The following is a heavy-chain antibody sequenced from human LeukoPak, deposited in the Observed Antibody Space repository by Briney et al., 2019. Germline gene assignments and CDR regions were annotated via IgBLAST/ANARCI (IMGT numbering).Heavy chain of an antibody. J-gene: IGHJ4*02. CDR1: AFTFSSHW. V-gene: IGHV3-7*05. Sequence: GGSLRLSCAASAFTFSSHWMTWVRQAPGKVLQWVASVKPDGGDKYYVDSVKGRFIISRDNAKNSLFLQMSRLQAEDMAVYYCARHSDRRDDFWGQGSLVTVSS. CDR3: ARHSDRRDDF. CDR2: VKPDGGDK.